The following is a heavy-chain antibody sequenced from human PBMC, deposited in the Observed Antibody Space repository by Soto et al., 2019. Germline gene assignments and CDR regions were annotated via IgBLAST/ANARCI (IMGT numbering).Heavy chain of an antibody. Sequence: EVQLVQSGAEVKKPGESLRISCKTSGYSFTNYWIGWLRQMPGKGLEWMGIIYPGDSNIRYSPSFQGQVTISADKSISTAYLQWNSLKASDTAMYYCARQESSGWNWGHYFRYWGQGTLVTVSS. J-gene: IGHJ4*02. CDR2: IYPGDSNI. CDR3: ARQESSGWNWGHYFRY. D-gene: IGHD6-19*01. V-gene: IGHV5-51*01. CDR1: GYSFTNYW.